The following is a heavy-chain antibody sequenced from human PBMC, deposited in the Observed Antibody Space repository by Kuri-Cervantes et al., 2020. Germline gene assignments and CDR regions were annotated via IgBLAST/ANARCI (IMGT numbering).Heavy chain of an antibody. J-gene: IGHJ4*02. CDR1: GGSISSGGYY. CDR3: ARDRPTILGVAHFDY. CDR2: IYYSGST. D-gene: IGHD3-3*01. V-gene: IGHV4-31*03. Sequence: SETLSLTCTVSGGSISSGGYYWSWIRQHPGKGLEWIGYIYYSGSTYYNPSLKSRVTISVDTSKNQFSLKLSSVTAADTAVYYCARDRPTILGVAHFDYWGQGTLVTVSS.